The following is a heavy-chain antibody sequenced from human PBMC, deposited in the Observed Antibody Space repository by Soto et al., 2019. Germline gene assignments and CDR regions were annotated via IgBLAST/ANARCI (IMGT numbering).Heavy chain of an antibody. CDR1: GGSVSSSTYY. D-gene: IGHD6-6*01. CDR2: IYYRGST. CDR3: ASPGLVDAFDI. J-gene: IGHJ3*02. V-gene: IGHV4-39*01. Sequence: QLQLQESGPGLVKPSETLSLTCTVSGGSVSSSTYYWGWIRQPPGKGLEWIGSIYYRGSTYYNPSLKSRVTISVDTSKNQFSLKLSSVTAADTAVYYCASPGLVDAFDIWGQGTMVTVSS.